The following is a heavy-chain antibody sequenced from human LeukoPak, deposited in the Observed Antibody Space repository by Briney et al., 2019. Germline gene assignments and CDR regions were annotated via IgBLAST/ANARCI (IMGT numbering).Heavy chain of an antibody. J-gene: IGHJ4*02. Sequence: PGGSLRLSCAASGFTFSSCWMSWVRQAPGKGLEWVANIKQDGSEKYYVDSVKGRFTISRDNAKNSLYLQMNSLRAEDTAVYYCATDYYDSSGQSNWGQGTLVTVSS. V-gene: IGHV3-7*01. D-gene: IGHD3-22*01. CDR2: IKQDGSEK. CDR1: GFTFSSCW. CDR3: ATDYYDSSGQSN.